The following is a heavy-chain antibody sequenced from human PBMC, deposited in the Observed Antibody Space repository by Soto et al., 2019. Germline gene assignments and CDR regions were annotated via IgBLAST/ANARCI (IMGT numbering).Heavy chain of an antibody. Sequence: ASVKVSCKASGGTFSSYAISWVRQAPGRGLEWMGGIIPIFGTANYAQKFQGRVTITADESTSTAYIELSSLRSEDTAVYYCATSPVAYYDSSGYYPVYYFDYWGQGTLVTVSS. CDR3: ATSPVAYYDSSGYYPVYYFDY. V-gene: IGHV1-69*13. J-gene: IGHJ4*02. D-gene: IGHD3-22*01. CDR1: GGTFSSYA. CDR2: IIPIFGTA.